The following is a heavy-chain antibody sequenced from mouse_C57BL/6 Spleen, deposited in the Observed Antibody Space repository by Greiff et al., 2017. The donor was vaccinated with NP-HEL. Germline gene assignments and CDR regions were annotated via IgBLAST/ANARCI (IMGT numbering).Heavy chain of an antibody. CDR3: ARDGLAFDV. CDR1: GFTFSSYA. CDR2: ISDGGSYT. J-gene: IGHJ1*03. Sequence: EVHLVESGGGLVKPGGSLKLSCAASGFTFSSYAMSWVRQTPEKRLEWVATISDGGSYTYYPDNVKGRFTISRDNAKNNLYLQMSHLKSEDTAMYYCARDGLAFDVWGTGTTVTVSS. D-gene: IGHD2-2*01. V-gene: IGHV5-4*01.